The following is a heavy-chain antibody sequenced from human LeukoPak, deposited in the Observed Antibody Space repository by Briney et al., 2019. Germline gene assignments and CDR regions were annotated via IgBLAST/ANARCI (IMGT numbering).Heavy chain of an antibody. CDR2: VYNSGTT. V-gene: IGHV4-59*11. J-gene: IGHJ4*02. CDR1: GVSIGIHY. Sequence: AETLSLMCSVSGVSIGIHYWSWLRQSPGKGLEWIGCVYNSGTTVYNPSLTGRVTISVDTSKNQYSLNLRSVTAADAAVYYCARDAYWGQGIQVTVSS. CDR3: ARDAY.